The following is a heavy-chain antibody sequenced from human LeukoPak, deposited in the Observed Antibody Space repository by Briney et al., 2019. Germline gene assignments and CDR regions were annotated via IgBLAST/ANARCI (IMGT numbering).Heavy chain of an antibody. J-gene: IGHJ1*01. CDR3: ARVARYGGYTQYFQP. V-gene: IGHV4-39*07. CDR1: GDSISSSSYF. Sequence: PSETLSLTCTVSGDSISSSSYFWGWIRQPPGKGLEWIASVYYSGNTYNNPSLKSRFTISVDTSKNQFSLRLTSVTAADTAVYYCARVARYGGYTQYFQPWGQGTLVTVSS. CDR2: VYYSGNT. D-gene: IGHD4-23*01.